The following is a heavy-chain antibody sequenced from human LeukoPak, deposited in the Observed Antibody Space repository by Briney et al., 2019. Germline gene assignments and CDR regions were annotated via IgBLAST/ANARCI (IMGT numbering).Heavy chain of an antibody. CDR2: ISSSSSYI. CDR1: GFTFSSYS. D-gene: IGHD6-19*01. J-gene: IGHJ6*04. CDR3: ARGESGWYTAYYYYGMDV. Sequence: PGGSLRLSCAASGFTFSSYSMNWVRQAPRKGLEWVSSISSSSSYIYYADSVKGRFTISRDNAKNSLYLQMNSLRAEDTAVYYCARGESGWYTAYYYYGMDVWGKGTTVTVSS. V-gene: IGHV3-21*01.